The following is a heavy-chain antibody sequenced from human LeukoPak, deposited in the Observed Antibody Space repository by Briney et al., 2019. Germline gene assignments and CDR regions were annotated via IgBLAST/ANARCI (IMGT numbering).Heavy chain of an antibody. CDR3: VTGTTLDV. D-gene: IGHD1-7*01. V-gene: IGHV1-69-2*01. CDR1: GYTFTDYY. J-gene: IGHJ6*04. Sequence: ASVKVSCKASGYTFTDYYMHWVQQAPGKGLEWMGRVDPEDGETIYAEKFQGRVTITADTSTDTAYMELSSLRSEDTAVYYCVTGTTLDVWGKGTTVTVSS. CDR2: VDPEDGET.